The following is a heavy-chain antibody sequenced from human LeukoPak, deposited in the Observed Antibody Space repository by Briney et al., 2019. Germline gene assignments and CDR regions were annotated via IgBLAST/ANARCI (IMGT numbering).Heavy chain of an antibody. Sequence: PGGSLRLSCAASGFTFSSYSMNWVRQAPGKGLGWASPIISSSSTIYYADSVEGRFTISRDNAKNSLYLQMNSLRAEDTAVYYCRVYCSSTSCYKGGYYYYYMDVWGKGTTVTVSS. CDR2: IISSSSTI. D-gene: IGHD2-2*02. CDR3: RVYCSSTSCYKGGYYYYYMDV. V-gene: IGHV3-21*01. J-gene: IGHJ6*03. CDR1: GFTFSSYS.